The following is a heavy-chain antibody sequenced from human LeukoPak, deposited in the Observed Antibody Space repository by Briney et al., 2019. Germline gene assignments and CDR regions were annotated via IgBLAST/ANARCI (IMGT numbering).Heavy chain of an antibody. J-gene: IGHJ5*02. Sequence: SETLSLTCTVSGGSITTNINYWVWIRQPPGKGLEWIGSIYFGGTTYDNPSLKSRVTISVDTSKNQFSLKLNSVTAADTAVYYCARQGGDTMVRGVIKDWFDLWGQGTLVTVSS. CDR2: IYFGGTT. V-gene: IGHV4-39*01. CDR3: ARQGGDTMVRGVIKDWFDL. CDR1: GGSITTNINY. D-gene: IGHD3-10*01.